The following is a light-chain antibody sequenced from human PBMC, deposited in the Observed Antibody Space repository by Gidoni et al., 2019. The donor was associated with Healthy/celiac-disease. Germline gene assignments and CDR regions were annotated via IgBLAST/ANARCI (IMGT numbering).Light chain of an antibody. CDR2: QDS. V-gene: IGLV3-1*01. CDR3: QAWDSSTVV. Sequence: SYELTQPPPVSVPPGPTASITCSGDKLGDKYACWYQQMPGKSPVMVIYQDSKRPSGIPGRFSGTNSGNTATLTISGTQAMDEADYYCQAWDSSTVVFGGGTKLTVL. CDR1: KLGDKY. J-gene: IGLJ2*01.